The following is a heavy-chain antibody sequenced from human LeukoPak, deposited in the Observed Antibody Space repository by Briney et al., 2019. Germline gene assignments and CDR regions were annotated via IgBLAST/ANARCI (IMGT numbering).Heavy chain of an antibody. Sequence: GGSQRLSCAASGFTVSNSFMTWVCQAPGKGLEWVSVIYSGGDTYYTDSVKGRFTISRDHSKNTLFLQMNSLRADDTAVYYCAKTGGPWDWGQGTLVTVSS. CDR1: GFTVSNSF. J-gene: IGHJ4*02. V-gene: IGHV3-53*01. CDR2: IYSGGDT. D-gene: IGHD7-27*01. CDR3: AKTGGPWD.